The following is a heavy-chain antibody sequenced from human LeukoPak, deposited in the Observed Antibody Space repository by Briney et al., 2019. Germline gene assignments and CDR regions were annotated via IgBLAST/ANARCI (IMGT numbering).Heavy chain of an antibody. Sequence: SETLSLTCTVSGGSISSYYCSWIRQPPGKGLESIGYISDSGSTSYNPSLKSRVTMSVDTSKNQFSLKLSSVTAADTAVYYCARVSSSWYQDWYFDLWGRGTLVTVSS. CDR3: ARVSSSWYQDWYFDL. V-gene: IGHV4-59*12. J-gene: IGHJ2*01. CDR1: GGSISSYY. CDR2: ISDSGST. D-gene: IGHD6-13*01.